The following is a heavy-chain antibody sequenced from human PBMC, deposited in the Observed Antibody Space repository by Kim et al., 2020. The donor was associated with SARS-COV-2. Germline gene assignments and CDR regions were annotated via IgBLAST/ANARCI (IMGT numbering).Heavy chain of an antibody. CDR3: AKARHIVVVTAPSDY. D-gene: IGHD2-21*02. Sequence: GGSLRLSCAASGFTFSSYAMSWVRQAPGKGLEWVSAISGSGGSTYYADSVKGRFTISRDNSKNTLYLQMNSLRAEDTAVYYCAKARHIVVVTAPSDYWGQGTLVTVSS. J-gene: IGHJ4*02. V-gene: IGHV3-23*01. CDR2: ISGSGGST. CDR1: GFTFSSYA.